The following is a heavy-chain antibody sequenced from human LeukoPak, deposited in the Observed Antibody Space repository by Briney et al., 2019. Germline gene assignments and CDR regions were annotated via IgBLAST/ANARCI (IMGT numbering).Heavy chain of an antibody. J-gene: IGHJ4*02. D-gene: IGHD3/OR15-3a*01. CDR3: AKGKRTRSGLDY. Sequence: GGSLRLSCAASGFTFSSYAMSWVRQAPGKGLEWVSAISGSGGSTYYADSVKGRFTISRDNSKNTPYLQMNSRRAEDTAVYYCAKGKRTRSGLDYWGQGTLVTVSS. CDR2: ISGSGGST. V-gene: IGHV3-23*01. CDR1: GFTFSSYA.